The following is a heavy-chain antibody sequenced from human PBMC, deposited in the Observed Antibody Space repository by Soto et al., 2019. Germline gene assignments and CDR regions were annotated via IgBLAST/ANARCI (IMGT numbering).Heavy chain of an antibody. J-gene: IGHJ6*02. CDR1: GGSVSSGVFS. CDR3: ARGHYYYAMDV. Sequence: LSLTCAVSGGSVSSGVFSRNWIRQPPGQGLEWIGYISHGGSPHYTPSLRSRVSISVDRSTNVISLNLTSMTPADTAVYFCARGHYYYAMDVWGQGTTVTVSS. V-gene: IGHV4-30-2*01. CDR2: ISHGGSP.